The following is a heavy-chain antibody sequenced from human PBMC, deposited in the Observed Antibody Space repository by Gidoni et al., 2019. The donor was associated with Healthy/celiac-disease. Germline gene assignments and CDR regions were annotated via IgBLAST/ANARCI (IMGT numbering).Heavy chain of an antibody. J-gene: IGHJ4*02. CDR1: GFTFSSYG. CDR2: IWYDGSNK. CDR3: ARSLERGLPIFDY. V-gene: IGHV3-33*01. Sequence: QVQLVESWGGVVQPGRSLRLSCAASGFTFSSYGMHWVRQAPGKGLEWVAVIWYDGSNKYYADSVKGRFTISRDNSKNTLYLQMNSLRAEDTAVYYCARSLERGLPIFDYWGQGTLVTVSS. D-gene: IGHD1-1*01.